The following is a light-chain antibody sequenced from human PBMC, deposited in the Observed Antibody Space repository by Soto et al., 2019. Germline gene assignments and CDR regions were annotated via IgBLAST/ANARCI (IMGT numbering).Light chain of an antibody. Sequence: DVPITQSPAALSASVGDRVTITCRANQSVSRWLAWYQQKPGKAPNLLIPKASSLGNGVPSRCSGSGSGTQVTLTSSSLRPDGFATYQCQHYNSYPYTFGQGPKLE. CDR2: KAS. CDR1: QSVSRW. J-gene: IGKJ2*01. CDR3: QHYNSYPYT. V-gene: IGKV1-5*03.